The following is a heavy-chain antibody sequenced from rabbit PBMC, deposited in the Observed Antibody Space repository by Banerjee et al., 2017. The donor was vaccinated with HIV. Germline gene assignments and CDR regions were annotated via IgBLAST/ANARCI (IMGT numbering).Heavy chain of an antibody. V-gene: IGHV1S40*01. J-gene: IGHJ4*01. D-gene: IGHD7-1*01. CDR2: INSNTGNT. CDR3: ARGGGGDGVGYSL. Sequence: WIACINSNTGNTVYASWAKGRFTISKTSRTVDLRMTTLTAADTATYFCARGGGGDGVGYSLWGPGTLVTVS.